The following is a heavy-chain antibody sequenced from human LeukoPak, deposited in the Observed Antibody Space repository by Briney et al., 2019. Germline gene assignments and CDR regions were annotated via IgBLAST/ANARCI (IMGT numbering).Heavy chain of an antibody. CDR1: GYTLSDYY. V-gene: IGHV1-2*02. Sequence: ASVKVSCKASGYTLSDYYIYWVRQAPGQGLEWMGWISPNSGGTNYAQKFRGRVTMTRDTSLSTAYMELSGLTPDDTAFYYCAKRTGDGVFDFWGQGTVVTVSS. CDR2: ISPNSGGT. D-gene: IGHD7-27*01. CDR3: AKRTGDGVFDF. J-gene: IGHJ3*01.